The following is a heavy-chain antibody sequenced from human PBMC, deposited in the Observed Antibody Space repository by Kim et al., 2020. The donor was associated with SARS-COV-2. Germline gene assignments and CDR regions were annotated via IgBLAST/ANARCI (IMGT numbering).Heavy chain of an antibody. CDR2: IYPGDSDT. D-gene: IGHD2-2*02. J-gene: IGHJ4*02. CDR1: GYSFTSYW. Sequence: GESLKISCKGSGYSFTSYWIGWVRQMPGKGLEWMGIIYPGDSDTRYSPSFQGQVTISADKSISTAYLQWSSLKASDTAMYYCARLLCSSTSCYMGFDYWGQGTLVTVSS. V-gene: IGHV5-51*01. CDR3: ARLLCSSTSCYMGFDY.